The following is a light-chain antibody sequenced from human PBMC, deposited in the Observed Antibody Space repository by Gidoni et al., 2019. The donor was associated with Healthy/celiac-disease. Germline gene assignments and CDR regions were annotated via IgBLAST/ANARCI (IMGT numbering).Light chain of an antibody. Sequence: EIVLTQSPATLSLSPGARGTLPCSASQSVGSYLAWYQQKPGQAPRLLIYDASNRATGIPARFSGSGSSTDVTLIISSLVPEDFAVYYCQQRSNWLFTFGPGTKVDIK. CDR1: QSVGSY. CDR2: DAS. CDR3: QQRSNWLFT. J-gene: IGKJ3*01. V-gene: IGKV3-11*01.